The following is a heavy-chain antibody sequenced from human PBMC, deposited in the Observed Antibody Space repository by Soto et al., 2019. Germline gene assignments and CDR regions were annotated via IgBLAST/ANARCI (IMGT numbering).Heavy chain of an antibody. V-gene: IGHV3-33*01. CDR3: AREGDGDCVGGSCYSYAFDI. CDR1: GFTFSSYD. CDR2: IWYDGSNK. J-gene: IGHJ3*02. D-gene: IGHD2-15*01. Sequence: QVQLVESGGGVVQPGRSLRLSCAASGFTFSSYDMHWVRQAPGEGLEWVAVIWYDGSNKYYADSVKGRFTISRDNSKNTLYLQMNSLRAEDTAVYYCAREGDGDCVGGSCYSYAFDIWGQGTMVTVSP.